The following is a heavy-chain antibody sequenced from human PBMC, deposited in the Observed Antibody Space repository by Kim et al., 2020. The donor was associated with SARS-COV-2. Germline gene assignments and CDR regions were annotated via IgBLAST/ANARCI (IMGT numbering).Heavy chain of an antibody. V-gene: IGHV4-34*01. Sequence: SETLSLTCAVYGGSFSGYYWSWIRQPPGKGLEWIGEINHSGSTNYNPSLKSRVTISVDTSKNQFSLKLSSVTAADTAVYYCARARQSYYDSSGRRDVAFDIWCQGTMVTVSS. CDR1: GGSFSGYY. J-gene: IGHJ3*02. D-gene: IGHD3-22*01. CDR2: INHSGST. CDR3: ARARQSYYDSSGRRDVAFDI.